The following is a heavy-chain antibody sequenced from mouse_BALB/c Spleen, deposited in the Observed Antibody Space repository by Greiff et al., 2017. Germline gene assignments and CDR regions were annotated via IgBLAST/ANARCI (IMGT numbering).Heavy chain of an antibody. CDR3: ARGGNYRYDSSFAY. Sequence: EVQVVESGGGLVKPGGSLKLSCAASGFTFSDYYMYWVRQTPEKRLEWVATISDGGSYTYYPDSVKGRFTISRDNAKNNLYLQMSSLKSEDTAMYYCARGGNYRYDSSFAYWGQGTLVTVSA. J-gene: IGHJ3*01. V-gene: IGHV5-4*02. CDR2: ISDGGSYT. D-gene: IGHD2-14*01. CDR1: GFTFSDYY.